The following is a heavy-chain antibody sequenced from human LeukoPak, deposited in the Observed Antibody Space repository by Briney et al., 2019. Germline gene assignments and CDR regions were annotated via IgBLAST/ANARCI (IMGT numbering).Heavy chain of an antibody. D-gene: IGHD3-22*01. V-gene: IGHV5-51*01. Sequence: GESLKISCKGSGYSFTSYWIGWVRQVPGKGLEWMGIIYPGDSDTRYSPSFQGQVTIPADKSISTAYLQWSSLKATDTAMYYCATPGIYYSSGLYALDIWGQKTMLTVSS. CDR2: IYPGDSDT. CDR1: GYSFTSYW. J-gene: IGHJ3*02. CDR3: ATPGIYYSSGLYALDI.